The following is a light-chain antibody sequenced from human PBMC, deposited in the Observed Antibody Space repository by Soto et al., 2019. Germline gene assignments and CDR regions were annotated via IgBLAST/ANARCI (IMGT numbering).Light chain of an antibody. J-gene: IGKJ5*01. V-gene: IGKV3-11*01. Sequence: EIVLTQSPATLSLSPGERATLSCRASQSVSNYLAWYQQKPGQAPRLLLYAASDRATGIPARFSGSGSGTDFTLTISSLEPEDFGIFYCLQRADWPKIPFGQGTRLEIK. CDR3: LQRADWPKIP. CDR1: QSVSNY. CDR2: AAS.